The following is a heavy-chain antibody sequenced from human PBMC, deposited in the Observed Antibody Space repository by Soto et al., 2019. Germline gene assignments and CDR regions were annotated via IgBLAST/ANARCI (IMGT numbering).Heavy chain of an antibody. CDR1: GFAFTTND. D-gene: IGHD3-10*01. V-gene: IGHV1-8*02. CDR3: AREVGEVASIRLDP. CDR2: MNVNTDST. Sequence: QVQLVQSGAEVRTPGSSLTVSCKAIGFAFTTNDIHWVRQAPGQRLEWMGWMNVNTDSTDSAEEFDGRIVMTWNTSISTAYLELTGLTSKDTAVYYCAREVGEVASIRLDPWGQGTHVTVS. J-gene: IGHJ5*02.